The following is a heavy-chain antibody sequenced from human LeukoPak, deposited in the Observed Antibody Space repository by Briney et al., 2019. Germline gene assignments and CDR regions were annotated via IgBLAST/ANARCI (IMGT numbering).Heavy chain of an antibody. J-gene: IGHJ5*02. CDR2: MNPNSGNT. D-gene: IGHD3-3*01. CDR1: GYTFTSYY. V-gene: IGHV1-8*02. Sequence: ASVKVSCKASGYTFTSYYMHWVRQATGQGLEWMGWMNPNSGNTGYAQKFQGRVTMTRNTSISTAYMELSSLRSEDTAVYYCARGLRGRGPIDFWSEGDWFDPWGQGTLVTVSS. CDR3: ARGLRGRGPIDFWSEGDWFDP.